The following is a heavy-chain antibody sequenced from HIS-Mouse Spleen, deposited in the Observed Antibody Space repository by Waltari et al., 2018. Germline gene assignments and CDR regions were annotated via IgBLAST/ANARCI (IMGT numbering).Heavy chain of an antibody. CDR2: IWYDGSNK. Sequence: QVQLVESGGGVVQPGRSLRLSCAASGFTFSSYGMHWVGQAPGQGLEWVAVIWYDGSNKYYADSVKGRFTISRDNSKNTLYLQMNSLRAEDTAVYYCAKPPGDRSWYFDLWGRGTLVTVSS. J-gene: IGHJ2*01. D-gene: IGHD7-27*01. V-gene: IGHV3-33*06. CDR3: AKPPGDRSWYFDL. CDR1: GFTFSSYG.